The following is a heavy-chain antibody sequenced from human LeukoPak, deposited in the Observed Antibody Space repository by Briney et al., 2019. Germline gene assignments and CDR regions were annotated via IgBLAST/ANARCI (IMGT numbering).Heavy chain of an antibody. CDR1: GFTFSSYA. Sequence: GGSLRLSCAASGFTFSSYAMRWVRQAPGKGLEWVAGISDSGANKYYANSVKGRFTISRDSSKNTLSLQMNSLRAEDTAIYYCAKAGSEDVYTKLDYWGQGTLVTVSS. V-gene: IGHV3-23*01. D-gene: IGHD3-16*01. CDR3: AKAGSEDVYTKLDY. J-gene: IGHJ4*02. CDR2: ISDSGANK.